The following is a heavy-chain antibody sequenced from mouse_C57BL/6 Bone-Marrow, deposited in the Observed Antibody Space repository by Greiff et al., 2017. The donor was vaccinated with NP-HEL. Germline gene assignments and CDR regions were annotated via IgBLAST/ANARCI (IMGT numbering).Heavy chain of an antibody. V-gene: IGHV5-12*01. D-gene: IGHD2-1*01. CDR1: GFPFSDYY. J-gene: IGHJ4*01. CDR3: ARHGNYGKALAMYY. Sequence: EVKVVESGGGLVQPGGSLKLSCAASGFPFSDYYMYWVRQTPEKRLEWVAYISNGGGSTYYPDTVNGRFTISSDNAKNTLYLQMSRLKSEDTAMYYCARHGNYGKALAMYYWGQGTSVTVSS. CDR2: ISNGGGST.